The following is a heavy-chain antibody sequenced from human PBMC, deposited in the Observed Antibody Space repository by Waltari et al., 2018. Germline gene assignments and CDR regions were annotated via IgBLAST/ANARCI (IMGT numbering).Heavy chain of an antibody. V-gene: IGHV1-18*01. CDR2: IRVYTGST. CDR1: GYTFSNYG. D-gene: IGHD1-1*01. CDR3: AREWGDGHTSNDPPDH. Sequence: QIQLVQSGAELKRPGAAVKVSCKASGYTFSNYGISWVRQAPGQGLEWMGWIRVYTGSTKSVQKFQGIVTMTQDASPTAASMGRRSLTSDDTAVYYCAREWGDGHTSNDPPDHWGQGTLVTVSS. J-gene: IGHJ5*02.